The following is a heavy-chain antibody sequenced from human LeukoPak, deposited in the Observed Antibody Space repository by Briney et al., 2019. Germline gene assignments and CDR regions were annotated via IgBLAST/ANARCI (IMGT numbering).Heavy chain of an antibody. V-gene: IGHV4-59*01. CDR2: IYYSGST. CDR3: ARVDGYCSSTSCYVGFDY. Sequence: LETLSLTCTVSSGSISSYYWSWIRQPPGKGLEWIGYIYYSGSTNYNPSLKSRVTISVDTSKNQFSLKLSSVTAADTAVYYCARVDGYCSSTSCYVGFDYWGQGTLVTVSS. D-gene: IGHD2-2*01. CDR1: SGSISSYY. J-gene: IGHJ4*02.